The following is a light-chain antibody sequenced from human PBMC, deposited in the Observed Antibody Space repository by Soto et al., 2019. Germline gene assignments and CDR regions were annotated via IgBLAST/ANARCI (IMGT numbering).Light chain of an antibody. J-gene: IGLJ1*01. CDR3: SSYAGSNHFV. CDR2: EVS. V-gene: IGLV2-8*01. CDR1: SSDVGDDNY. Sequence: QSALTQPPSASGSPGQSVTISCTGTSSDVGDDNYVSWYQRHPGKAPKLMISEVSKRPSGVPDRFSGSKSGNTASLTVSGLQAEDEADYYCSSYAGSNHFVFGTGTKLTVL.